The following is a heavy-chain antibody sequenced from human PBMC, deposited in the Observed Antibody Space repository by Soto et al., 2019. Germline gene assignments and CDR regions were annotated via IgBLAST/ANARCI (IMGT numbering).Heavy chain of an antibody. CDR1: GGTFSSYA. CDR2: IIPIFGTA. CDR3: ARSTSLRGRVFHYFDY. D-gene: IGHD3-10*01. J-gene: IGHJ4*02. Sequence: QVQLVQSGAEVKKPGSTVKVSCKASGGTFSSYAISWVRQAPGQGLEWMGGIIPIFGTANYAQKFQGRVTITADESTSTAYLELSSLRSEDTAVYYSARSTSLRGRVFHYFDYWGQGTLVTVSS. V-gene: IGHV1-69*01.